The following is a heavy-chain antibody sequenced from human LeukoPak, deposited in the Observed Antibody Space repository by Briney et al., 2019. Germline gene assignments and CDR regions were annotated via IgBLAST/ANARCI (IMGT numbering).Heavy chain of an antibody. D-gene: IGHD3-3*01. CDR1: GGSISSSSYY. V-gene: IGHV4-39*01. CDR3: ARQGDYDFWSGYPNWFDP. Sequence: PSETLSLTCTVSGGSISSSSYYWGWLRQPPGQGLEWIGSIYRSGSTYYNPSLKSRVTISVDTSKNQFSLKLSSVTAADTAVYYCARQGDYDFWSGYPNWFDPWGQGTLVTVSS. J-gene: IGHJ5*02. CDR2: IYRSGST.